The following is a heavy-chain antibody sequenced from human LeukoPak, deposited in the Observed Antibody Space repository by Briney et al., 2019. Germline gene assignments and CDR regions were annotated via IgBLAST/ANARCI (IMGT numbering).Heavy chain of an antibody. CDR2: TYYSGGT. CDR3: ARHVTISGPYDASDI. CDR1: GDSISRYY. J-gene: IGHJ3*02. D-gene: IGHD5-24*01. Sequence: SETLSLTCTVSGDSISRYYWSWIRQPPGKGLEWIGYTYYSGGTDYNPSLKSRVTISVDTSKNQFSLKLRSVTAADTAVYYCARHVTISGPYDASDIWGQGTMVTVSP. V-gene: IGHV4-59*08.